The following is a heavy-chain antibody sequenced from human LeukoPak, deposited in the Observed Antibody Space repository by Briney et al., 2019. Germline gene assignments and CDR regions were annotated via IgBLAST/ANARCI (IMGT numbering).Heavy chain of an antibody. V-gene: IGHV4-39*07. Sequence: PSETLSLTCTVSGGSISSSSYYWGWIRQPPGKGLEWIGEINHSGSTNYNPSLKSRVTISVDTSKNQFSLKLSSVAAADTAVYYCARGRAGNNNWFDPWGQGTLVTVSS. CDR2: INHSGST. D-gene: IGHD1/OR15-1a*01. CDR3: ARGRAGNNNWFDP. J-gene: IGHJ5*02. CDR1: GGSISSSSYY.